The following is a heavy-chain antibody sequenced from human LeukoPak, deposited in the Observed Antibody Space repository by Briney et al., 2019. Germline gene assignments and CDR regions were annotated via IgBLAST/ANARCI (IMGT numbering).Heavy chain of an antibody. Sequence: GGSLRLSCTPSGFTFSSHAMSWVRQAPGKGLEWVSGISGNGAGTYYGDSVKGRFTISRDNSKNTLYLQMNSLRAEDTAVYYCARVLYYYDSSGPSGYWGQGTLVTVSS. D-gene: IGHD3-22*01. CDR1: GFTFSSHA. V-gene: IGHV3-23*02. J-gene: IGHJ4*02. CDR3: ARVLYYYDSSGPSGY. CDR2: ISGNGAGT.